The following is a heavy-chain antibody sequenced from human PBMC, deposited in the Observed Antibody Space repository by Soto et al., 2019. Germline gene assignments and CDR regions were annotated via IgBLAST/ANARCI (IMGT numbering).Heavy chain of an antibody. D-gene: IGHD3-3*01. CDR3: AKDKVPYYDFWSGQRWFDP. J-gene: IGHJ5*02. CDR1: GFTFSIHG. CDR2: ISNDGNKK. V-gene: IGHV3-30*18. Sequence: LRLSCAASGFTFSIHGMHWVRQTPGKGLEWVAVISNDGNKKYYVESVEGRFSISRDNSKSIVYLQMNNVRIEDTAKYYCAKDKVPYYDFWSGQRWFDPWGQGTQVTVSS.